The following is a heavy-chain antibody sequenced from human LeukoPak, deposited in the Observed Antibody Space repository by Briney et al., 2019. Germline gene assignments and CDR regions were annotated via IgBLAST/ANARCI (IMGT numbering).Heavy chain of an antibody. D-gene: IGHD6-13*01. Sequence: GGSLRLSCAASGFTFTSYAMYWVRQTPGKGLEWMAVISYDGSSKYYADSVKGQFTISRDNSKNTLYLQMNSLRAEDTAAYYCARGASSWFWSWFDPWGQGTLVTVSS. V-gene: IGHV3-30-3*01. CDR1: GFTFTSYA. J-gene: IGHJ5*02. CDR2: ISYDGSSK. CDR3: ARGASSWFWSWFDP.